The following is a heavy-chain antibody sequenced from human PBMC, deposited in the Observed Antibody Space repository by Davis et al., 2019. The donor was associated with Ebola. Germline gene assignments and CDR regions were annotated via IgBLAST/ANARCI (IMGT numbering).Heavy chain of an antibody. V-gene: IGHV3-21*01. Sequence: PGGSLRLSCAASGFTFSSYSMNWVRQAPGKGLEWVSSISSSSSYIYYADSVKGRFTISRDNSKNTLYLQMNSLRAEDTAVYYCAREQYYPTYYYYYMDVWGKGTTVTVSS. CDR3: AREQYYPTYYYYYMDV. D-gene: IGHD3-10*01. J-gene: IGHJ6*03. CDR2: ISSSSSYI. CDR1: GFTFSSYS.